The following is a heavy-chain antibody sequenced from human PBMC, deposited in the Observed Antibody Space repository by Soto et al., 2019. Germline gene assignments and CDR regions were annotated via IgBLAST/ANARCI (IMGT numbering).Heavy chain of an antibody. CDR2: VRPSGDRT. V-gene: IGHV1-46*01. J-gene: IGHJ6*02. Sequence: ASVKASCKASGYTFTNYHMHWVRQAPGQGPEWMGVVRPSGDRTVYAQKFQGRVTMTRDTSANIVYMELRSLRSEDTAVYYCAREDYYSYSGMDVWGQGTTVTVSS. CDR3: AREDYYSYSGMDV. CDR1: GYTFTNYH.